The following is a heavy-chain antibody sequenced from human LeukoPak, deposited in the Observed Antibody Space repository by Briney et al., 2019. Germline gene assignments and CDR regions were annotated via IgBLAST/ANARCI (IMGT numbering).Heavy chain of an antibody. D-gene: IGHD6-19*01. CDR2: IKEDGSEK. J-gene: IGHJ4*02. Sequence: PGGSLRLSCAASGFTFSSYWMSWVRQAPGKGLEWVANIKEDGSEKYYVDSVKGRFTISRDNAKDSLFLQMNSLRAEDTALHYCARDTSGPESWGQGTLVTVSS. CDR1: GFTFSSYW. V-gene: IGHV3-7*03. CDR3: ARDTSGPES.